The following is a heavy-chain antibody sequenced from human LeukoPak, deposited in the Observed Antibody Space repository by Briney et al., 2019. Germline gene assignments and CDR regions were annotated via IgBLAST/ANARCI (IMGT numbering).Heavy chain of an antibody. CDR3: AKGSDDGSGYPNVFDY. J-gene: IGHJ4*02. CDR2: ISYDGSNK. V-gene: IGHV3-30*18. Sequence: PGRSLRLSCAASGFTFSSYGMHWVRQAPGKGLEWVAVISYDGSNKYYADSVKRRFTISRDNSKNTLYLQMTSLRAEDTAVYYCAKGSDDGSGYPNVFDYWGQGTLVTVSS. CDR1: GFTFSSYG. D-gene: IGHD3-22*01.